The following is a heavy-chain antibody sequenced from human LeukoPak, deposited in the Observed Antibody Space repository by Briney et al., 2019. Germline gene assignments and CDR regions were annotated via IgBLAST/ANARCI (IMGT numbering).Heavy chain of an antibody. CDR1: GYMFTRYD. J-gene: IGHJ4*02. D-gene: IGHD3-10*01. CDR3: AKYKGGDYIDSGKRYYLDH. Sequence: GASVKVSCKASGYMFTRYDINWVRQATGQGREWMGWMNPDRGKKGQAQKFQGRITMTRNTSISTAYMELNSLGPEDTAVYYCAKYKGGDYIDSGKRYYLDHWGQGTPVTVSS. CDR2: MNPDRGKK. V-gene: IGHV1-8*01.